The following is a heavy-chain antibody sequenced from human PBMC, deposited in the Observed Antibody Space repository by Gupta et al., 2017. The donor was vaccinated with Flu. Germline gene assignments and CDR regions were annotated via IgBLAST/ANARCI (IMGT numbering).Heavy chain of an antibody. CDR3: ASEAAAGPNRGRDYYYGMDV. Sequence: EVQLVQSGAEVKKPGESLRISCKGSGYSFTSYWISWVRQMPGKGLEWMGRIDPSDSYTNYSPSLQGHVTIAADKSISTAYLQWSRLKASETAMYYCASEAAAGPNRGRDYYYGMDVWGQGTTVTVSS. J-gene: IGHJ6*02. V-gene: IGHV5-10-1*01. CDR1: GYSFTSYW. CDR2: IDPSDSYT. D-gene: IGHD6-13*01.